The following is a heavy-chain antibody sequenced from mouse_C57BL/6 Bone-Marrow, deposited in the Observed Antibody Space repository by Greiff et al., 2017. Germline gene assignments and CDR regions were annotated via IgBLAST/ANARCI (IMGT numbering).Heavy chain of an antibody. V-gene: IGHV1-59*01. J-gene: IGHJ2*01. Sequence: QVQLQQPGAELVRPGTSVKLSCKASGYTFTSYWMHWVKQRPGQGLEWIGVIDPSDSYTNYNQKFKGKATLTVDTSSSTAYMQLSSLTSEDSAVYYCAKGGNYVGDYWGQDTTLTVSS. CDR1: GYTFTSYW. D-gene: IGHD2-1*01. CDR2: IDPSDSYT. CDR3: AKGGNYVGDY.